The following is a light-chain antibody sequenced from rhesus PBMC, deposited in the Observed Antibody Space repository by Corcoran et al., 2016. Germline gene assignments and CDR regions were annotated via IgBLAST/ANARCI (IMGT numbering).Light chain of an antibody. V-gene: IGLV2-32*02. CDR1: SSDIGAYNY. CDR2: EVS. Sequence: QAALTQTRSVSGSPGQAVTISCTGTSSDIGAYNYVSWYQQHPGTAPKLMIYEVSKRPSGVSDRFSGSKSGNTASLTISGLQAEDEADYYCSSYTGTSTSIFGAGTRLTVL. J-gene: IGLJ1*01. CDR3: SSYTGTSTSI.